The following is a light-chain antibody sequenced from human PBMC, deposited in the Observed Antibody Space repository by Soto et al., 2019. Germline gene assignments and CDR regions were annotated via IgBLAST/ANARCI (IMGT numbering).Light chain of an antibody. CDR1: QSVSRW. J-gene: IGKJ2*01. V-gene: IGKV1-5*01. Sequence: TQSPATLSASVGDRVTITCRATQSVSRWLAWYQQKPGRAPKLLIYDASTLESGVPSRFSGGGSGTQFTLTISSLQPEDFATYYCQQYNLYLSYTFGQGTKLQIK. CDR2: DAS. CDR3: QQYNLYLSYT.